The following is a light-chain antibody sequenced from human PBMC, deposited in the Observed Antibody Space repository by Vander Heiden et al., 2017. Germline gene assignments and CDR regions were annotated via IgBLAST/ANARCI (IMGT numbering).Light chain of an antibody. J-gene: IGLJ2*01. Sequence: EPTHPPPVSLSPRQTASITSSGNKLGDEYACWYQQKPGQSPVLVIYQDIKRPSGVPGRFSGSDSGNTATLTISGTQAMDEADYYCQAWDSSTVVFGGGTKLTVL. CDR1: KLGDEY. CDR3: QAWDSSTVV. CDR2: QDI. V-gene: IGLV3-1*01.